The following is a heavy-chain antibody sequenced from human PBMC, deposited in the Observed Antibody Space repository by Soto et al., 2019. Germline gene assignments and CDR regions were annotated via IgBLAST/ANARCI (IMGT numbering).Heavy chain of an antibody. J-gene: IGHJ4*02. CDR1: GGTFASHV. D-gene: IGHD2-2*01. Sequence: QVQLVQSGAEVKKPESSVKVSCKTSGGTFASHVISCVRQAPGQGPEWLGKINPLSGIPNYAQKFQDRVTFTADTDSSTAYMELSSLRSDDTAVYDCETPACAATWCSTSHNLDHWGQGTLVTVSS. CDR2: INPLSGIP. V-gene: IGHV1-69*09. CDR3: ETPACAATWCSTSHNLDH.